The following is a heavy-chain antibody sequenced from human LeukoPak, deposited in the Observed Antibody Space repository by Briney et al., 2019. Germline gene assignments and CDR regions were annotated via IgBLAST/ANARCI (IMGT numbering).Heavy chain of an antibody. D-gene: IGHD2-21*02. V-gene: IGHV4-30-2*01. J-gene: IGHJ4*02. CDR1: GGSISSGGYS. CDR2: IYHSGST. Sequence: PSETLSLTCAVSGGSISSGGYSWSWIRQPPGKGLEWIGYIYHSGSTYYNPSLKSRVTISVDRSKNQFSLKLSSVTAADTAVYYYARDCGGDCYYFDYWGQGTLVTVSS. CDR3: ARDCGGDCYYFDY.